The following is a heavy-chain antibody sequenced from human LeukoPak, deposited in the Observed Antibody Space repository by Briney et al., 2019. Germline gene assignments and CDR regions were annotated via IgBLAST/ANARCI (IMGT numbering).Heavy chain of an antibody. D-gene: IGHD1-14*01. J-gene: IGHJ4*02. V-gene: IGHV3-43*02. CDR1: GFNFRDFS. Sequence: PGGSLRLSCTASGFNFRDFSMHWVRQIPGQGLGWVSLVSGDGDVTYYADSVKGRFTISRDNGRNLLYLQMNSLSGEDTAFYYCAKGNNTISFNFDYWGQGTLVTVSS. CDR2: VSGDGDVT. CDR3: AKGNNTISFNFDY.